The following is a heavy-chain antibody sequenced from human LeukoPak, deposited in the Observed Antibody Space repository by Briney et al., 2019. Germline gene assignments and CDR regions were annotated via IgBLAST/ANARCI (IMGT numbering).Heavy chain of an antibody. Sequence: PGGSLRLSCAASGFTFDDYAMHWVRQAPGKGLEWVSLISWDGGSTYYADSVKGRFTISRDNSKNSLYLQMNSLRAEDTALYYCAKGLYYYYYMDVWGKGTTVTVSS. J-gene: IGHJ6*03. CDR3: AKGLYYYYYMDV. V-gene: IGHV3-43D*03. CDR2: ISWDGGST. CDR1: GFTFDDYA.